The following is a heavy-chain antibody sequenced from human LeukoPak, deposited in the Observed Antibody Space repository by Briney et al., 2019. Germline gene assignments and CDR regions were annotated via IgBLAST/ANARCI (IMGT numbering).Heavy chain of an antibody. J-gene: IGHJ4*02. CDR1: GGSISSGDYY. Sequence: PSETLSLTCTVSGGSISSGDYYWSWLRQPPGKGPEWFVYIYDSGGNYYFPTLKSRVTISVDTYKNQFSLKLSAVTAADTAVYYCAREGYYGGNYGYWGQGTLVTVSS. V-gene: IGHV4-30-4*08. CDR3: AREGYYGGNYGY. D-gene: IGHD4-23*01. CDR2: IYDSGGN.